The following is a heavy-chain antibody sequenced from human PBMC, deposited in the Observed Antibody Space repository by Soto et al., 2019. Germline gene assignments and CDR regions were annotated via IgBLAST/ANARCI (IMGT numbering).Heavy chain of an antibody. J-gene: IGHJ6*03. Sequence: SETLSLTCAVSSGSISSSNWWSWVRQPPGKGLEWIGEIYHSGSTNYNPSLKSRVTISVDKSKNQCSLKLSSVTAADTAVYYCARVKRSYYYYYMDVWGKGTTVTVSS. CDR3: ARVKRSYYYYYMDV. CDR2: IYHSGST. V-gene: IGHV4-4*02. CDR1: SGSISSSNW.